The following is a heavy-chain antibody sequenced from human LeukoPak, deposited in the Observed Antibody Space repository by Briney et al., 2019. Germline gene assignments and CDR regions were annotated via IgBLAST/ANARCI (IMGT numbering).Heavy chain of an antibody. CDR2: IYHSGST. CDR3: ARVKKGSSGWSGSSIFDY. D-gene: IGHD6-19*01. CDR1: GGSISSGGYY. Sequence: PSETLSLTCTVSGGSISSGGYYWSWIRQPPGKGLEWIGYIYHSGSTYYNPSLKSRVTISVDRSKNQFSLKLSSVTAADTAVYYCARVKKGSSGWSGSSIFDYWGQGTLVTVSS. J-gene: IGHJ4*02. V-gene: IGHV4-30-2*01.